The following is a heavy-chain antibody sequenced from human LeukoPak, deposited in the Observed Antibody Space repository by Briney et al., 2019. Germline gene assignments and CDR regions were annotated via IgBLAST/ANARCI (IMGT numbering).Heavy chain of an antibody. CDR1: GFTFSSYA. CDR3: ARDLSVRFLEWLFDY. D-gene: IGHD3-3*01. Sequence: PGRSLRLSCAASGFTFSSYAMHWVRQAPGKGLEWVAVISYDGSNKYYADSVKGRFTISRDNSKNTLYLQMNSLRAEDTAVYYCARDLSVRFLEWLFDYWGQGTLVTVSP. J-gene: IGHJ4*02. CDR2: ISYDGSNK. V-gene: IGHV3-30-3*01.